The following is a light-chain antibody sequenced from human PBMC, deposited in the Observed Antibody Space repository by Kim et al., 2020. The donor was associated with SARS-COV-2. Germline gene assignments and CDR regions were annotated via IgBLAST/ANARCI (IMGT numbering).Light chain of an antibody. Sequence: SSELTQDPAVSVALGQTVRITCQGDSLRSFFASWYQQKPGQAPVLVMYGKNNRPNNRPSGIPDRFSGSNSGNTASLTITGAQAEDEADYYCNSRDSSGNHLVFGGGTQLTVL. CDR2: GKNNRPN. V-gene: IGLV3-19*01. J-gene: IGLJ3*02. CDR3: NSRDSSGNHLV. CDR1: SLRSFF.